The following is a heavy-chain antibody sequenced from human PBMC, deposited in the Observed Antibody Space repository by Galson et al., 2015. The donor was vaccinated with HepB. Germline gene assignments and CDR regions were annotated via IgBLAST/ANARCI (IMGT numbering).Heavy chain of an antibody. J-gene: IGHJ4*02. D-gene: IGHD3-22*01. CDR2: IDWNDDK. Sequence: PALVKPTQTLTLTCTFSGFSLSPSGMCVSWIRQPPGKALEWLALIDWNDDKYYSTSLKTRLTISKDTSKNQVVLIMTNMDPVDTATYYCARSLYYSDSSGYFDSWGQGTLVTVSS. CDR3: ARSLYYSDSSGYFDS. CDR1: GFSLSPSGMC. V-gene: IGHV2-70*01.